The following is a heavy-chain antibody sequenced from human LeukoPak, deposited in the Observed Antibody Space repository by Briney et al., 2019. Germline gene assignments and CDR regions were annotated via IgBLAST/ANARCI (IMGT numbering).Heavy chain of an antibody. CDR2: IYYIGST. CDR1: GGSISSYY. V-gene: IGHV4-59*01. D-gene: IGHD3-16*01. CDR3: AREGANLPFDY. Sequence: SETLSLTCTVSGGSISSYYWSWIRQPPGKGLEWIGYIYYIGSTNYNPSLKSRVTISVDTSKNQFSLKLSSVTAADTAVYYCAREGANLPFDYWGQGTLVTVSS. J-gene: IGHJ4*02.